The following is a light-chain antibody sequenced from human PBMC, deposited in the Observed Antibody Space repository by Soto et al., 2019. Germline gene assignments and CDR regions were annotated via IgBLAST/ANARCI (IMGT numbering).Light chain of an antibody. V-gene: IGKV3-20*01. J-gene: IGKJ5*01. CDR1: QSVSSSY. CDR2: GAS. CDR3: QQDGSSPIT. Sequence: ELGVTKCPAPLSVSPGDSATLSCRASQSVSSSYLAWYQQKPGQAPSLLIYGASSRPTGLPDRFSGSGSGTDFTLTISRLQPEDFAIYYCQQDGSSPITFGHGTRLDI.